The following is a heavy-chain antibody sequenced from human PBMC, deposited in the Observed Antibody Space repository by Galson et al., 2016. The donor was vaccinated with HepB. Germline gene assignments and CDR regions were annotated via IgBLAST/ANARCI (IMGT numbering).Heavy chain of an antibody. CDR2: IGGSGGLT. V-gene: IGHV3-23*01. J-gene: IGHJ3*02. D-gene: IGHD3-16*01. CDR1: GFSFSTYA. CDR3: AKGGGVPSYACEI. Sequence: SLRLSCAASGFSFSTYAMNWVRQAPGKGLEWVSVIGGSGGLTYYADSVKGRFTISRDNSKNTLYPQMTSLKGEDTAVYYCAKGGGVPSYACEIWGQGTKVTVSS.